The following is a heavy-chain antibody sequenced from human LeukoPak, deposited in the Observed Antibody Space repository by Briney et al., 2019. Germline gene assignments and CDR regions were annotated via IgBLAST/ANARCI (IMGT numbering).Heavy chain of an antibody. CDR3: ARPHRDYYYYMDV. J-gene: IGHJ6*03. V-gene: IGHV3-30*04. CDR1: GFSFNNYA. Sequence: GGSLRLSCAASGFSFNNYAMHWVRQAPGKGLEWVAVISYDGSNKYYADSVKGRFTISRDNSKNTLYLQMNSLRAEDTAVYYCARPHRDYYYYMDVWGKGTTVTVSS. CDR2: ISYDGSNK.